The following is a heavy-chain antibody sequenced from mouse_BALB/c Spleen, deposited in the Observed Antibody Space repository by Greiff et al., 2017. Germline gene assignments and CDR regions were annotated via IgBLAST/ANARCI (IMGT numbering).Heavy chain of an antibody. Sequence: EVKVEESGGGLVQPGGSMKLSCVASGFTFSNYWMNWVRQSPEKGLEWVAEIRLKSNNYATHYAESVKGRFTISRDDSKSSVYLQMNNLRAEDTGIYYCTRRDYEGFAYWGQGTLVTVSA. CDR3: TRRDYEGFAY. D-gene: IGHD2-4*01. CDR2: IRLKSNNYAT. J-gene: IGHJ3*01. CDR1: GFTFSNYW. V-gene: IGHV6-6*02.